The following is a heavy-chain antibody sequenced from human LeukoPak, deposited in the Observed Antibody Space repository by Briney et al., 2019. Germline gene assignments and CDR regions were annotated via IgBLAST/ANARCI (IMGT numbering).Heavy chain of an antibody. CDR3: ARDLDSSSSGGAFDI. CDR2: ISSSGSTI. Sequence: GGSLRLSCAASGFTFSGYSMNWVRQAPGKGLEWASYISSSGSTIYYADSVKGRFTISRDNAKNSLYLQMNSLRAEDTAVYYCARDLDSSSSGGAFDIWGQGTMVTVSS. J-gene: IGHJ3*02. D-gene: IGHD6-6*01. CDR1: GFTFSGYS. V-gene: IGHV3-48*04.